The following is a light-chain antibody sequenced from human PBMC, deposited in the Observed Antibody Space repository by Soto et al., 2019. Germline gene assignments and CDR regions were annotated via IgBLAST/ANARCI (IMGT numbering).Light chain of an antibody. Sequence: EIVLTQSPGTLSLSPGESATLSCKASQSVSRNFLAWYQRKPGQAPRLLIYGASYRATDIPDRFSGSGSGTDFTLTITRLKSEDFAVYYCQQYGTSPPTFGQGTKL. V-gene: IGKV3-20*01. CDR1: QSVSRNF. CDR3: QQYGTSPPT. CDR2: GAS. J-gene: IGKJ2*01.